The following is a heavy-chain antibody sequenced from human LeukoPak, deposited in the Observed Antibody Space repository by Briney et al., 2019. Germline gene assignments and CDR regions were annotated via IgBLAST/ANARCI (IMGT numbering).Heavy chain of an antibody. J-gene: IGHJ3*02. CDR1: GGSISSSSYY. Sequence: SETLSLTCTVSGGSISSSSYYWGWIRQPPGKGLEWIGSIYYSGSTYYNPSLKSRVTISVDTSKNQFSLKLSSVTAADTAVYYCAREGDGDAFDIWGQGTMVTVSS. CDR3: AREGDGDAFDI. CDR2: IYYSGST. V-gene: IGHV4-39*02. D-gene: IGHD5-24*01.